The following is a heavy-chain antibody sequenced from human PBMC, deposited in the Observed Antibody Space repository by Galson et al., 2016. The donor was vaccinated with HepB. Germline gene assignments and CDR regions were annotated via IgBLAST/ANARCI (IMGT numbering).Heavy chain of an antibody. CDR1: GDSISSYF. D-gene: IGHD3-3*01. V-gene: IGHV4-4*07. J-gene: IGHJ4*02. Sequence: ETLSLTCTVSGDSISSYFWSWIRQPAGKGLEWIGRIHTAGSTNYKPSLKSRVTISVDKSTNQFSLRLSSVTAADTAVYYCARFWNGNYFDYWGQGTLVTVSS. CDR2: IHTAGST. CDR3: ARFWNGNYFDY.